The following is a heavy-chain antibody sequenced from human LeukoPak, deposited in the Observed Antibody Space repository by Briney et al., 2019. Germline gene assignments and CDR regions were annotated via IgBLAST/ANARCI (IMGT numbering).Heavy chain of an antibody. D-gene: IGHD5-12*01. CDR1: GGSISSYY. Sequence: SETLSLTCTVSGGSISSYYWSWIRQPPGKGLEWIGYIYYSGSTNYNPSLKSRVTISVDTSKNQFSLKLSSVTAADTAVYYCARSISEVDLAFDIWGQGTMVTASS. CDR2: IYYSGST. V-gene: IGHV4-59*08. J-gene: IGHJ3*02. CDR3: ARSISEVDLAFDI.